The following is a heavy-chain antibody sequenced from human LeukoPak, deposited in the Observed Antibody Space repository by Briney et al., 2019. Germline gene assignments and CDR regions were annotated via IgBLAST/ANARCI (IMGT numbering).Heavy chain of an antibody. J-gene: IGHJ4*02. CDR1: GGSFSGYY. Sequence: SETLSLTCAVYGGSFSGYYWSWIRQPPGKGLEWIGEINHSGSTNYNPSLKSRVTTSVDTSKNQFSLKLSSVTAADTAVYYCAGVGAYWVYYFDYWGQGTLVTVSS. V-gene: IGHV4-34*01. CDR2: INHSGST. CDR3: AGVGAYWVYYFDY. D-gene: IGHD2-21*01.